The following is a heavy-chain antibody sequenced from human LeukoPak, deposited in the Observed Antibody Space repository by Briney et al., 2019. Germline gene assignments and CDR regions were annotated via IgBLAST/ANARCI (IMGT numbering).Heavy chain of an antibody. CDR2: INSDGSST. CDR1: GFTFSSYC. CDR3: ARDRDYGGRFDY. D-gene: IGHD4-23*01. J-gene: IGHJ4*02. Sequence: GGSLRLSCAASGFTFSSYCMHWVRQAPGKGLVWASRINSDGSSTSYADSVKGRFTISRDNAKNTLYLQMNSLRAEDTAVYYCARDRDYGGRFDYWGQGTLVTVSS. V-gene: IGHV3-74*01.